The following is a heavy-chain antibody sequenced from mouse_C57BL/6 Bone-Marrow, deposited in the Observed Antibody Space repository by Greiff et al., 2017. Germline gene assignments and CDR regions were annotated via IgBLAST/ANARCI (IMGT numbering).Heavy chain of an antibody. V-gene: IGHV1-26*01. CDR3: TRERGGYYFDY. J-gene: IGHJ2*01. CDR2: INPNNGGT. Sequence: EVQLQQSGPELVKPGASVKISCKASGYTFTDYYMNWVKQSHGKSLEWIGDINPNNGGTSYNQKFKGKATLTVDKSSSTAYMELRSLTSEDSAVYYGTRERGGYYFDYWGQGTTLTVSS. CDR1: GYTFTDYY.